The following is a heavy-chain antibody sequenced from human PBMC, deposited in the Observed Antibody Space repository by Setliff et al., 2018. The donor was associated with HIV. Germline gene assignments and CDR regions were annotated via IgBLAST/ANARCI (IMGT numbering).Heavy chain of an antibody. CDR3: ARRQQLWLLYAFDI. CDR2: IYYSGST. CDR1: GGSISSSSYY. J-gene: IGHJ3*02. V-gene: IGHV4-39*01. D-gene: IGHD5-18*01. Sequence: PSETLSLTCTVSGGSISSSSYYWGWIRQPPGKGLEWIGSIYYSGSTYYNPSLKSRVTISVDTSKNQFSLKLSSVTAADTAVYYCARRQQLWLLYAFDIWGRGTMVTVSS.